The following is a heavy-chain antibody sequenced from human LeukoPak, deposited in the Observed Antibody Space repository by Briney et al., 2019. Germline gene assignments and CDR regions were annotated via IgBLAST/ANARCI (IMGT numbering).Heavy chain of an antibody. CDR1: ADSLSSHY. Sequence: PSETLSLTCAVSADSLSSHYWTWIRQPPGKGLEWIGYISYIGSTNYNPSLKSRVTISIDTSKNQFSLTLTSVTAADTAVYYCWKDLVTVDKGFDFLGQGTMVNV. CDR2: ISYIGST. D-gene: IGHD4-23*01. J-gene: IGHJ5*01. CDR3: WKDLVTVDKGFDF. V-gene: IGHV4-59*11.